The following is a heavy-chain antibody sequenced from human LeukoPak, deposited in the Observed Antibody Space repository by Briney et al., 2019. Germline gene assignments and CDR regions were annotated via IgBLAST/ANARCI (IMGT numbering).Heavy chain of an antibody. CDR3: AKEGIQLFQDGVDV. Sequence: GGSLRLSCAASGFTFSSHGMHWVRQAPGKGLEWVAVISYDGSNKYYADSVKGRFTISRDNSKNTLYLQMNSLRAEDTAVYYCAKEGIQLFQDGVDVWGQGTTVTVSS. CDR1: GFTFSSHG. D-gene: IGHD5-18*01. V-gene: IGHV3-30*18. CDR2: ISYDGSNK. J-gene: IGHJ6*02.